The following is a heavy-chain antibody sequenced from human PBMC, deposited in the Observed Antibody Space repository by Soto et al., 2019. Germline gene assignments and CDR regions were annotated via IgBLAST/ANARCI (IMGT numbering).Heavy chain of an antibody. CDR2: IWHDGSNK. Sequence: GGSLRLSCAASGFTFSSYGMHWVRQAPGKGLEWVAVIWHDGSNKYYADSVKGRFTISRDNPKNTLYLQMNSLRAEDTAVYYRARDNRDYYYYMDVWGKGTTVTVSS. CDR3: ARDNRDYYYYMDV. CDR1: GFTFSSYG. V-gene: IGHV3-33*01. J-gene: IGHJ6*03.